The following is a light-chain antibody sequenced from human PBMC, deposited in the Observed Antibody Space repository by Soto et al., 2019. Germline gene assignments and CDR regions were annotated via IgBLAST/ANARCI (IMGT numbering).Light chain of an antibody. J-gene: IGKJ1*01. CDR1: QTISSY. CDR2: GSS. CDR3: QQPYSTPRT. Sequence: DIQMTQSPSSLSASVGDRVTMTCRASQTISSYLNWYQQKPGKAPNLLIYGSSSLQSGVPSRFSGSGSGTDFTLTINSLQPEDFAIYYCQQPYSTPRTFGQGTKVEIK. V-gene: IGKV1-39*01.